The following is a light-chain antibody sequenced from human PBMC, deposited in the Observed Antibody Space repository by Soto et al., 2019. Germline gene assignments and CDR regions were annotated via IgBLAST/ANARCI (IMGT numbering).Light chain of an antibody. V-gene: IGKV1-17*01. CDR3: VVHATLPRR. J-gene: IGKJ1*01. CDR2: STS. CDR1: QGIGTD. Sequence: DIQMTHSPSSVSASVGDRVTITCRASQGIGTDLGWYRQKPGRATERLIYSTSSLQSGVPSRFSGSGSGTEFSLTITSLQPEDCATYSCVVHATLPRRFGQRTKVDI.